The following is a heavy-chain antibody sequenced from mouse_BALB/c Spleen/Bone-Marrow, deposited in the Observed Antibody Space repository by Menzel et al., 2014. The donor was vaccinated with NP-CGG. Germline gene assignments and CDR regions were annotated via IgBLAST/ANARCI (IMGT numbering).Heavy chain of an antibody. Sequence: EVMLVESGGGLVQPGESLKLSCESNEYEFPSHDMSWVRKTPEKRLELVAAINSDGGSTYYPDTMERRFIISRDNSKXTLYLQMSSLRSEDTAFYYCARHRDYYGNSLFAYWGQGTLVTVSS. CDR1: EYEFPSHD. CDR3: ARHRDYYGNSLFAY. CDR2: INSDGGST. V-gene: IGHV5-2*03. D-gene: IGHD1-1*01. J-gene: IGHJ3*01.